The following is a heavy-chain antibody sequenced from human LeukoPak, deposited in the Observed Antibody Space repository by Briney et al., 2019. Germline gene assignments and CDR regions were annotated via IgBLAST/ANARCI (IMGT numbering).Heavy chain of an antibody. Sequence: PGGSLRLSCAASGFTFSSYAMSWVRQAPGKGLEWASAISGSGGSTYYADSVKGRFTISRDNSKNTLYLQMNSLRAEDTAVYYCAKVGCSSTSCYRLLNNWFDPWGQGTLVTVSS. CDR3: AKVGCSSTSCYRLLNNWFDP. J-gene: IGHJ5*02. V-gene: IGHV3-23*01. D-gene: IGHD2-2*01. CDR2: ISGSGGST. CDR1: GFTFSSYA.